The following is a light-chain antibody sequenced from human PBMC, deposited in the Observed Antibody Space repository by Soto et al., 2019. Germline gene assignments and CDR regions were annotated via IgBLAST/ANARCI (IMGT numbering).Light chain of an antibody. CDR1: QTISTY. CDR3: QQSDSTPYT. Sequence: DIPMTQSPSSLSASVGDRVTITCRASQTISTYLNWYQQKPGKAPRLLIYDASSLLSGVPSRFSGSGSGTDFTLTIASLQPEYFSTYYCQQSDSTPYTFGQGTKVEI. CDR2: DAS. J-gene: IGKJ2*01. V-gene: IGKV1-39*01.